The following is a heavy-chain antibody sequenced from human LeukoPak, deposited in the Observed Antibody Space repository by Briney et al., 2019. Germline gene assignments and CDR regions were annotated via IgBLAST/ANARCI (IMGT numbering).Heavy chain of an antibody. CDR3: ARHGSGSYYNPPDY. V-gene: IGHV4-39*01. CDR2: IYYSGST. D-gene: IGHD3-10*01. CDR1: GGSISSSSYY. J-gene: IGHJ4*02. Sequence: SETLSLTCTVSGGSISSSSYYWGWIRQPPGKGLEWIGSIYYSGSTYYNPSLKSRVTISVDTSKNQFSLKLSSVPAADTAVYYCARHGSGSYYNPPDYWGQGTLVTVSS.